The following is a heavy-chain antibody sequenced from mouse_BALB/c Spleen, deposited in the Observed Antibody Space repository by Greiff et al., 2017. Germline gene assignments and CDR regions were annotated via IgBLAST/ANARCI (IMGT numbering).Heavy chain of an antibody. Sequence: EVQLQESGPGLVKPSQSLSLTCTVTGYSITSDYAWNWIRQFPGNKLEWMGYISYSGSTSYNPSLKSRISITRDTSKNQFFLQLNSVTTEDTATYYCARRVIYYDYGGNAMDYWGQGTSVTVSS. CDR1: GYSITSDYA. D-gene: IGHD2-4*01. CDR2: ISYSGST. V-gene: IGHV3-2*02. J-gene: IGHJ4*01. CDR3: ARRVIYYDYGGNAMDY.